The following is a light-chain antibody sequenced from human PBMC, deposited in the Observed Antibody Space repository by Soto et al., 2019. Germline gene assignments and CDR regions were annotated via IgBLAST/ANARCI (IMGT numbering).Light chain of an antibody. V-gene: IGKV3-20*01. CDR2: GAS. CDR1: QSVSSSY. Sequence: EIVLTQSPGTLSLSPGERATLSCRASQSVSSSYLAWYQQKPGQAPRLLIYGASGRATGTPDRFSGSASGTDFTLTISRLEPEDFAVYYCQQYGSSPLTFGGGTKVDIK. CDR3: QQYGSSPLT. J-gene: IGKJ4*01.